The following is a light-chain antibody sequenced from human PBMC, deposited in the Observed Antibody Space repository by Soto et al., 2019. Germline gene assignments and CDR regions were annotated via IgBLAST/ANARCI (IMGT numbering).Light chain of an antibody. CDR3: QQYHIWPPLT. V-gene: IGKV3-15*01. J-gene: IGKJ1*01. Sequence: EIVMTQSPDTLSLSPGEGATLSCRVSQSIRSNLAWYQQRPGQAPRLLMYGASTRADGIPARFTGSWSGTEFTLTISSMQSEDFAVYYCQQYHIWPPLTSGQGTKVELK. CDR2: GAS. CDR1: QSIRSN.